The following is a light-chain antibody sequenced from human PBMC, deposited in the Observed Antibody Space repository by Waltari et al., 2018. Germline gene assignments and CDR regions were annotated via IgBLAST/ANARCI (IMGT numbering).Light chain of an antibody. CDR1: ELKNKY. CDR2: DDN. J-gene: IGLJ3*02. CDR3: QAWDNSLGV. Sequence: SYELTQPPSVSVSPGQTASITCSGDELKNKYISWYQQKPGQSPLQVIYDDNKRPSGIPERFSGSNSGNIATLTISGTQSMDEADYYCQAWDNSLGVFGGGTKLTVL. V-gene: IGLV3-1*01.